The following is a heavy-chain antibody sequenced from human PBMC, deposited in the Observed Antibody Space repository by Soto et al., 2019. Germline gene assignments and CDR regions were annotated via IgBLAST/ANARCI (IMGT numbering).Heavy chain of an antibody. Sequence: SETLSLTCTVSGGSISSGGYYWTWIRQHPGKGLEWIGYNYYSGITYYNPSLKSRVTISLDTSKNQFSLKLSSVTAADTAVYYCAGRRVRLDRTGHYSGMDVWGQGTTVTVSS. V-gene: IGHV4-31*03. D-gene: IGHD1-1*01. CDR2: NYYSGIT. CDR1: GGSISSGGYY. J-gene: IGHJ6*02. CDR3: AGRRVRLDRTGHYSGMDV.